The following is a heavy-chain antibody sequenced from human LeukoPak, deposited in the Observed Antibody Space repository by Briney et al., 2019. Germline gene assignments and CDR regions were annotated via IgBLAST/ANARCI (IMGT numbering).Heavy chain of an antibody. Sequence: GGSLRLSCAASGFTVSRFYLFWVRQAPGKGLEWVSVIYSGGNTNYADSVKGRFIISRDDSKSTLYLQMNSLRAEDTAVYYCASGGLALDYWGQGTLVTVSS. CDR1: GFTVSRFY. J-gene: IGHJ4*02. CDR3: ASGGLALDY. V-gene: IGHV3-53*01. D-gene: IGHD6-19*01. CDR2: IYSGGNT.